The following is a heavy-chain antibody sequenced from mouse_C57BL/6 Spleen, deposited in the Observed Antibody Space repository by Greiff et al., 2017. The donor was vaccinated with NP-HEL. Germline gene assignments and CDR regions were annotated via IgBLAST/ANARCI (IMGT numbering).Heavy chain of an antibody. CDR1: GYSFTSYY. Sequence: QVQLQQSGPELVKPGASVKISCKASGYSFTSYYIHWVKQRPGQGLEWIGWIYPGSGNTKYNEKFKGKATLTADTSSSTAYMQLSSLTSEDSAVYYCARGGDGWYFDVWGTGTTVTVSS. CDR3: ARGGDGWYFDV. J-gene: IGHJ1*03. V-gene: IGHV1-66*01. CDR2: IYPGSGNT. D-gene: IGHD2-3*01.